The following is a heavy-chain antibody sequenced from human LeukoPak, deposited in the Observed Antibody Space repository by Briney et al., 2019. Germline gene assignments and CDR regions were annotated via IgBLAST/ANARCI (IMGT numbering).Heavy chain of an antibody. J-gene: IGHJ4*02. V-gene: IGHV3-20*04. CDR3: ARAGLLWFGELLY. CDR2: INWNGGTS. Sequence: PGGSLRLSCAPSGFTFYDYGMSWVREAPGKGLGWVSGINWNGGTSGYADSVKGRFTISRDNAKNSLYLQMNSLRAEDTALYYCARAGLLWFGELLYWGQGTLVTVSS. D-gene: IGHD3-10*01. CDR1: GFTFYDYG.